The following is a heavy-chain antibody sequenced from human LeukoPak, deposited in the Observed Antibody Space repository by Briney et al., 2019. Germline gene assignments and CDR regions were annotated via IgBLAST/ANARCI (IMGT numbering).Heavy chain of an antibody. Sequence: HAGGSLRLSCAASGFTFSSYSMNWVRQAPGKGLDWVSYINSGGSAIWYADSVKGRFTISRDNAKNSLYLQMNSLRDEDTAVYYCASDRWYAFDYWGQGTLVTVSS. V-gene: IGHV3-48*02. D-gene: IGHD4-23*01. CDR3: ASDRWYAFDY. CDR1: GFTFSSYS. CDR2: INSGGSAI. J-gene: IGHJ4*02.